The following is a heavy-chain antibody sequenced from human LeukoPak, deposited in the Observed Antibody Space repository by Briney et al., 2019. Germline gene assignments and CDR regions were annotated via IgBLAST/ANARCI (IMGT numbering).Heavy chain of an antibody. Sequence: GGSLRLSCAASGFTFSSYWMSWVRQAPGKGLEWVANIKQDGSEKYYVDSVKGRFTISRDNAKSSLYLQMNSLRAEDTAVYYCARGIGYCSGGSCYPRGAFDIWGQGTMVTVSS. J-gene: IGHJ3*02. V-gene: IGHV3-7*01. CDR1: GFTFSSYW. CDR2: IKQDGSEK. D-gene: IGHD2-15*01. CDR3: ARGIGYCSGGSCYPRGAFDI.